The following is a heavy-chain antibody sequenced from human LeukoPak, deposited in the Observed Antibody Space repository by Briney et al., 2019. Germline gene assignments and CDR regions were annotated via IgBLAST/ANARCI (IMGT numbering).Heavy chain of an antibody. J-gene: IGHJ6*02. V-gene: IGHV3-30*18. CDR3: AKKGVWSGPKKNYYYYGMDV. Sequence: PGRSLRLSCAASGFTFSSYGMHWVRQAPGKGLEWVAVISYDGSNKYYADSVKGRFTISRDNSKNALYLQMNSLRAEDTAVYYCAKKGVWSGPKKNYYYYGMDVWGQGTTVTVSS. CDR1: GFTFSSYG. CDR2: ISYDGSNK. D-gene: IGHD2-8*02.